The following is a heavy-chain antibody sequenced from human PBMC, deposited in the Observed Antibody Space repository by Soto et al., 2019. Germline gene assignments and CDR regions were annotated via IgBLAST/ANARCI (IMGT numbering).Heavy chain of an antibody. CDR1: GFTFNSYW. J-gene: IGHJ3*01. CDR2: INTDGSQK. V-gene: IGHV3-7*01. Sequence: GGSLRLSCAASGFTFNSYWMTWVRQAPGKGLEWVANINTDGSQKHPVDSVKGRFTFSRDNGKNSLYLQMNSLRVEDTAVYYCARVSRRNTFDVWGQGTMVTVSS. CDR3: ARVSRRNTFDV.